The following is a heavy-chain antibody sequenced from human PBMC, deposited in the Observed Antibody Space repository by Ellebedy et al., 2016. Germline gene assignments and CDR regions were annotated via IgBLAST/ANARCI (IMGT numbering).Heavy chain of an antibody. CDR3: ARAPPVGASHEFDY. CDR2: IYYSGST. CDR1: GGSISSGGYS. V-gene: IGHV4-61*08. D-gene: IGHD1-26*01. Sequence: SETLSLXXAVSGGSISSGGYSWSWIRQPPGKGLEWIGYIYYSGSTNYNPSLKSRVTISVDTSKNQFSLKLSSVTAADTAVYYCARAPPVGASHEFDYWGQGTLVTVSS. J-gene: IGHJ4*02.